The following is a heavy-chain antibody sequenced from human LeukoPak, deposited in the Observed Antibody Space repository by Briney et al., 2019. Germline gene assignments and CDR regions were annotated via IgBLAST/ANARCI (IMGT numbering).Heavy chain of an antibody. CDR2: ISSGGNNQ. CDR1: GFTFSNYG. J-gene: IGHJ4*02. D-gene: IGHD4/OR15-4a*01. Sequence: GGSLRLSCIASGFTFSNYGMHWVRQAPGKGLEWVAMISSGGNNQYYADSVKGRFTISRDNSKNTLYLQMNSLRSEDTAVFYCAGVDYGDYWGQGTLVTVSS. CDR3: AGVDYGDY. V-gene: IGHV3-30*03.